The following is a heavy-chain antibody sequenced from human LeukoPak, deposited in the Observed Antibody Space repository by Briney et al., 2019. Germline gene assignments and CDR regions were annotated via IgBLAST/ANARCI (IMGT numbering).Heavy chain of an antibody. CDR2: IKQDGSAK. Sequence: PGGSLRLSCAASGFTFSRYWMSWVRQAPGKGLEWVANIKQDGSAKYYVDSVKGRFTISRDNAKNSLYLQMNSLRAEDTALYYCARETWGDDYWGQGTLVTVSS. D-gene: IGHD3-16*01. CDR3: ARETWGDDY. CDR1: GFTFSRYW. V-gene: IGHV3-7*01. J-gene: IGHJ4*02.